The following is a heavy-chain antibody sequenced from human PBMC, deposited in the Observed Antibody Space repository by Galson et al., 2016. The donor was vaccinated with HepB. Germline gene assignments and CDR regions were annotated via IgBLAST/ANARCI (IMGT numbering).Heavy chain of an antibody. CDR1: GYKFTGKW. Sequence: QSGAEVKKPGESLKISCTTSGYKFTGKWIGWVRQKPGKGLEWMGIIYPGDSDTRYSPSFQGQVTISADKATNTAHLQWSSLEASDTATYHCARSACSGGACYAFWYFDIRGRGNPVTVSA. V-gene: IGHV5-51*01. D-gene: IGHD2-15*01. CDR2: IYPGDSDT. J-gene: IGHJ2*01. CDR3: ARSACSGGACYAFWYFDI.